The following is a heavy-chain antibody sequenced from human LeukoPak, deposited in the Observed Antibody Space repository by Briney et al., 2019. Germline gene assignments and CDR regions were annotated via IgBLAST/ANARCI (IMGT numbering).Heavy chain of an antibody. CDR3: ARDAYYYDSGNKGAFDI. Sequence: PGGSLRLSCAASGFTFSSYEMNWVRQAPGKGLEWVSYISSSGSTIYYADSVKGRFTISRDNAKNPLYLQMNSLRAEDTAVYYCARDAYYYDSGNKGAFDIWGQGTMVTVSS. D-gene: IGHD3-22*01. V-gene: IGHV3-48*03. J-gene: IGHJ3*02. CDR2: ISSSGSTI. CDR1: GFTFSSYE.